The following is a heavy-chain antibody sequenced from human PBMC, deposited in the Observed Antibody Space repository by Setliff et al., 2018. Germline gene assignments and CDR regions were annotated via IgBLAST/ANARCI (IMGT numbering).Heavy chain of an antibody. D-gene: IGHD3-10*01. CDR1: GGSMTSYY. J-gene: IGHJ4*02. CDR3: ARVGSQGGYYFDS. CDR2: VHYSGDS. V-gene: IGHV4-59*13. Sequence: ETLSLTCTVSGGSMTSYYWSWIRQSPWKGLEWIGYVHYSGDSNYNPSLKSRVTMSVDTSKNQFSLNLRSVTAADTAMYYCARVGSQGGYYFDSWGQGTLVTVSS.